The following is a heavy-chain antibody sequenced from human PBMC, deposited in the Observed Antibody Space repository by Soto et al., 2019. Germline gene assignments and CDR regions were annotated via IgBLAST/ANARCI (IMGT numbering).Heavy chain of an antibody. V-gene: IGHV4-59*01. CDR1: GGSITTYY. D-gene: IGHD3-10*01. Sequence: SETLSLTCNVSGGSITTYYWTWIRQPPGRGLELIGYISYSGGTNYNPSLKSRVTISVDTSKNQFSLKLSSVTAADTAVYYCARLLFGAANWFDPWGQGTLVTVS. J-gene: IGHJ5*02. CDR2: ISYSGGT. CDR3: ARLLFGAANWFDP.